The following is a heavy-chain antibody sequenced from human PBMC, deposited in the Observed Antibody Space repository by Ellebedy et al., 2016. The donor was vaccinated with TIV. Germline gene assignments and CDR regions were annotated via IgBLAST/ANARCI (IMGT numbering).Heavy chain of an antibody. Sequence: GGSLRLSCAASGFTFSSFAMHWVRQAPGKGLEWLSVISGGGDRTYHADSVKGRLTITRDNSKNTLYLQGDRVTAEDTAVYYCAKGTSSGFNYDRVGCEYWGQGTLVTVSS. D-gene: IGHD3-22*01. CDR2: ISGGGDRT. CDR3: AKGTSSGFNYDRVGCEY. CDR1: GFTFSSFA. J-gene: IGHJ4*02. V-gene: IGHV3-23*01.